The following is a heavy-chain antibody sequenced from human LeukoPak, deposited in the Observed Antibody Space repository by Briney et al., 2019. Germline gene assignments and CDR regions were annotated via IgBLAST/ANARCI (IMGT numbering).Heavy chain of an antibody. CDR2: INPNSGGT. V-gene: IGHV1-2*02. J-gene: IGHJ3*02. CDR3: ARITGYYYYSGSYYHHAFDI. D-gene: IGHD3-22*01. CDR1: GYIFTGYH. Sequence: ASVKVSCKASGYIFTGYHMHCSRDAPGQGLEWMGWINPNSGGTNYAQNFQGRVTMTRDTSISTAYMELSRLRSDDTAVYYCARITGYYYYSGSYYHHAFDIWGLGTMVTVSS.